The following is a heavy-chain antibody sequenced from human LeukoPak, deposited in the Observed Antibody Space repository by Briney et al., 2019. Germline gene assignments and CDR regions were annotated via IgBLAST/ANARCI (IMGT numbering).Heavy chain of an antibody. J-gene: IGHJ6*02. Sequence: GGSLTLSCAASGFTVSSNYMSWVRQAPGKGLEWVSVIYSGGSTYYADSVKGRFTISRDNSKNTLYLQMNSLRAEDTAVYYCAREKYPYGMDVWGQGTTVTVSS. CDR1: GFTVSSNY. V-gene: IGHV3-66*01. CDR2: IYSGGST. D-gene: IGHD2-2*01. CDR3: AREKYPYGMDV.